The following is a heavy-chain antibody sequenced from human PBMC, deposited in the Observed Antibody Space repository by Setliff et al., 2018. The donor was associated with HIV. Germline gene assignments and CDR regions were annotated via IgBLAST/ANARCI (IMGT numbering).Heavy chain of an antibody. CDR2: IYTSGST. J-gene: IGHJ4*02. CDR3: ARGSSWPYYFDY. CDR1: GGSISSGGYY. Sequence: SETLSLTCTVSGGSISSGGYYWSWIRQPAGKGLEWIGRIYTSGSTNYNPSLESRVTISVDTSKNQFSLKLSSVTAADTAVYYCARGSSWPYYFDYWGQGTLVTVSS. D-gene: IGHD6-13*01. V-gene: IGHV4-61*02.